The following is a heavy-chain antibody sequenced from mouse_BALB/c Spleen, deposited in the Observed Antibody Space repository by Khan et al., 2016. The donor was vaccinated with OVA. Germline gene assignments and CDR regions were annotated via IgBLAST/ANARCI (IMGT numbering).Heavy chain of an antibody. CDR1: GYSFTVYY. CDR3: ARGDDFFAS. CDR2: VNPNTDNT. Sequence: IQLVQSGPDLVKPGASVKISCKASGYSFTVYYMSWVKQSHGKSLEWIGRVNPNTDNTNYNQEFKGKAILTVDKSSNTAYMELRSLTSEDSAVYFCARGDDFFASWGQGTVVTVSA. D-gene: IGHD2-12*01. V-gene: IGHV1-26*01. J-gene: IGHJ3*01.